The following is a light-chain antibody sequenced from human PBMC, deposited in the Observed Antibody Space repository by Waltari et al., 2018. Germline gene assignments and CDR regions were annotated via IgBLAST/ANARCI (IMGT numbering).Light chain of an antibody. CDR2: AAS. CDR1: QGISND. J-gene: IGKJ5*01. CDR3: LQHNSCPIT. Sequence: CRSRQGISNDLAWFQQKPGEVPKRLIYAASSLQSGVPSRFSGSGSGTEFTLTISSLQPEDVATYYCLQHNSCPITFGQGTRLDIK. V-gene: IGKV1-17*03.